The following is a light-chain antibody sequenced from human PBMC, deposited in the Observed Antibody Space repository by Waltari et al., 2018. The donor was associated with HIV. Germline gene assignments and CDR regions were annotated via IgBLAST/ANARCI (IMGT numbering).Light chain of an antibody. Sequence: EIVLTQSPGTLSLSPGDRATLSCRASQSVSSTYLAWYQQKPGQAPRLLIYGASSRATGIPDRFSGSGSGTDFTLTVSRLEPEDFAVYYCQQYGSSPQTFGQGTKVETK. CDR2: GAS. J-gene: IGKJ1*01. V-gene: IGKV3-20*01. CDR3: QQYGSSPQT. CDR1: QSVSSTY.